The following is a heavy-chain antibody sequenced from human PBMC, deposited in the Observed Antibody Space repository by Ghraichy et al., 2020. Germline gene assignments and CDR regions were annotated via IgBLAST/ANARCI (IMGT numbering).Heavy chain of an antibody. CDR1: GFTFSPYG. Sequence: GGSLRLSCAASGFTFSPYGLHWVRQAPGKGLEWVAFIRSDGSDKYYAESVKGRFTISRDNSKNTLHLQINSLRTEDKAVYYCARDGTTSVDYWGQGTLVIVSS. CDR3: ARDGTTSVDY. CDR2: IRSDGSDK. J-gene: IGHJ4*02. V-gene: IGHV3-30*02. D-gene: IGHD5-24*01.